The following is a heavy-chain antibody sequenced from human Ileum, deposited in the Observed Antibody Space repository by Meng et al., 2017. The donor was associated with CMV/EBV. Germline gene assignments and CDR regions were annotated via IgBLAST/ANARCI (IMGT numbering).Heavy chain of an antibody. D-gene: IGHD6-19*01. CDR2: TYYRSTWNN. J-gene: IGHJ4*02. CDR3: ARGVYGGGWNFDF. V-gene: IGHV6-1*01. CDR1: GDSVSSNTAI. Sequence: SGDSVSSNTAIWSWIRQSPSRGLEWLGRTYYRSTWNNDYAVSLKGRITINADTSKNQFSLQLNSVTPGDTAVYYCARGVYGGGWNFDFWGQGTLVTVSS.